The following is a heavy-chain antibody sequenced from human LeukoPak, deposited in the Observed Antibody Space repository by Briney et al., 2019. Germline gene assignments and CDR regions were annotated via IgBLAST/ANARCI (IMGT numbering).Heavy chain of an antibody. CDR3: IRDFRSADL. Sequence: TGGYLRLSCVASGFTFSNYWMHWVRQPPGKGLVWVSRIYVDGRTTNYADSVKGRFTISRDNAKNTVYLEMNSLSVEDTATYYCIRDFRSADLWGQGTLVTVTS. CDR2: IYVDGRTT. J-gene: IGHJ5*02. CDR1: GFTFSNYW. V-gene: IGHV3-74*01.